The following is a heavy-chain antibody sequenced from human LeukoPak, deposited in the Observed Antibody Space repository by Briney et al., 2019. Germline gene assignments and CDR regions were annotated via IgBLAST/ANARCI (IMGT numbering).Heavy chain of an antibody. CDR1: GGSISSGGYS. CDR3: ARQKGLRRDGYNYPNWFDP. Sequence: SETLSLTCAVSGGSISSGGYSWSWIRQPPGKGLEWIGEINHSGSTNYNPSLKSRVTISVDTSKNQFSLKLSSVTAADTAVYYCARQKGLRRDGYNYPNWFDPWSQGTLVTVSS. V-gene: IGHV4-34*01. CDR2: INHSGST. J-gene: IGHJ5*02. D-gene: IGHD5-24*01.